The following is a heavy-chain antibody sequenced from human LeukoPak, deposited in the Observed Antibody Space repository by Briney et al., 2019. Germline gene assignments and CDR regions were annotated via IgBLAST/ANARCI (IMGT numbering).Heavy chain of an antibody. CDR1: GRYLSSWNW. CDR2: IYHSGST. V-gene: IGHV4-4*02. D-gene: IGHD2-21*02. J-gene: IGHJ4*02. Sequence: SDPLSHTRSLCGRYLSSWNWLSWVPQPPGKGPEWIGEIYHSGSTNYNPSLKSRVTISVDKSKNQFSLKLSSVTAADTAVYYCARGGGVVVVTAIKYWGQGTLVTVSS. CDR3: ARGGGVVVVTAIKY.